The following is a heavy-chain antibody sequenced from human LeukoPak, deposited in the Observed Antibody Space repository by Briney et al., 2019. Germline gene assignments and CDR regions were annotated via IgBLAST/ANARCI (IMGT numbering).Heavy chain of an antibody. D-gene: IGHD3-10*01. CDR2: INHSGST. Sequence: SETLSLTCAVYGRSFSGYYWSWIRQPPGKGPEWIGEINHSGSTNYNPSLKSRVTISVDTSKNQFSLKLSSVTAADTAMYYCARRGVSNLDYWGQGTLVTVSS. CDR1: GRSFSGYY. V-gene: IGHV4-34*01. CDR3: ARRGVSNLDY. J-gene: IGHJ4*02.